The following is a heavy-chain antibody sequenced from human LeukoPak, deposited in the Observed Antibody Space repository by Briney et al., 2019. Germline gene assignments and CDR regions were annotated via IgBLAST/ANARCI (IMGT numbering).Heavy chain of an antibody. CDR3: TTSYCGGDCYYYEGY. CDR2: IKSKTDGGTT. D-gene: IGHD2-21*02. Sequence: SGGSLRLSCAASGFTFSNAWMSWVRQAPGKGLEWVGRIKSKTDGGTTDYAAPVKGRFTISRDDSKSTLFLQMDSLKTEDTAVYYCTTSYCGGDCYYYEGYWGQGTLVTVSS. J-gene: IGHJ4*02. CDR1: GFTFSNAW. V-gene: IGHV3-15*01.